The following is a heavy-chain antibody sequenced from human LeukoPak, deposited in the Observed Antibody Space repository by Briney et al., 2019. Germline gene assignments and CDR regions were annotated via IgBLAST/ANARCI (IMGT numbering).Heavy chain of an antibody. V-gene: IGHV1-69*04. CDR3: ARDRGYYYDSSGYYNAFDI. CDR2: IIPIFGIA. J-gene: IGHJ3*02. D-gene: IGHD3-22*01. Sequence: SVKVSCKASGYTFTGYYMHWVRQAPGQGLEWMGRIIPIFGIANYAQKFQGRATITADKSTSTAYMELSSLRSEDTAVYYCARDRGYYYDSSGYYNAFDIWGQGTMVTVSS. CDR1: GYTFTGYY.